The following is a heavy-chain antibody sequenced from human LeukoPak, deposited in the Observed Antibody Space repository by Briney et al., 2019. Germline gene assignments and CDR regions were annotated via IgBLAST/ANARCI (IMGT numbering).Heavy chain of an antibody. Sequence: GASVKVSCNASGYTFTSYDINWVRQATGQGLEWMGWMNPNSGNTGYAQKFQGRVTMTRNTPISTAYMELSSLRSEDTAVYYCARSITMVRGVLHNSRPVGYWGQGTLVTVSS. D-gene: IGHD3-10*01. CDR1: GYTFTSYD. CDR2: MNPNSGNT. J-gene: IGHJ4*02. CDR3: ARSITMVRGVLHNSRPVGY. V-gene: IGHV1-8*01.